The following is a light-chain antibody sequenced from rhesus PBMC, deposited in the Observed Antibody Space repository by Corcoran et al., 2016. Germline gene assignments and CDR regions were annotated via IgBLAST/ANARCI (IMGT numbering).Light chain of an antibody. CDR2: RAS. CDR1: QAISNW. Sequence: DIQMTQSPSSLSASVGDRVTISCRASQAISNWLAWYQPKPGKTPKLLIYRASNLDAGVPSRFTGSGSGTDFTLTISSLQPDDIASYYCQQRDTFPCSFGQGTKLEIK. J-gene: IGKJ2*01. V-gene: IGKV1-69*01. CDR3: QQRDTFPCS.